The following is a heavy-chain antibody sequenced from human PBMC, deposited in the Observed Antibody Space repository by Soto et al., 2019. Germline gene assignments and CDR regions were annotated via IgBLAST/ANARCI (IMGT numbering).Heavy chain of an antibody. CDR1: GFTFSSYG. Sequence: QVQLVESGGGVVQPGRSLRLSCAASGFTFSSYGMHWVRQAPGKGLEWVAVIWYDGSNKYYADSVKGRFTISRDNSKNTLDLQMNSLRAEDTAVYYCARVAAAGTGLDYWGQGTLVTVSS. CDR3: ARVAAAGTGLDY. J-gene: IGHJ4*02. CDR2: IWYDGSNK. D-gene: IGHD6-13*01. V-gene: IGHV3-33*01.